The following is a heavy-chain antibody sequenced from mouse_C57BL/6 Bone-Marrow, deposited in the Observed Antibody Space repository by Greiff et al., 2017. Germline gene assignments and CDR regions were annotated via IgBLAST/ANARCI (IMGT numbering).Heavy chain of an antibody. CDR3: ARRSIYYYGSSPAWFAY. D-gene: IGHD1-1*01. Sequence: LVESGAELARPGASVKLSCKASGYTFTSYGISWVKQRTGQGLEWIGEIYPRSGNTYYNEKFKGKATLTADKSSSTAYMELRSLTSEDSAVYFGARRSIYYYGSSPAWFAYWGQGTLVTVSA. J-gene: IGHJ3*01. V-gene: IGHV1-81*01. CDR2: IYPRSGNT. CDR1: GYTFTSYG.